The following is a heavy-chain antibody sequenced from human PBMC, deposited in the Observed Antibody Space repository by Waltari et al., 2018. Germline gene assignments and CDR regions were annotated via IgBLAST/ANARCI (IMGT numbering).Heavy chain of an antibody. D-gene: IGHD2-2*01. Sequence: QVQLAQSGSELKTPGASVKISCKASGSTFTAYAINWGRQAPGQGLELMGWITTNTGNPTYAQGFTGRFVFSLDTSVSTAYLQITSLKTEDSAVYYCAREVVPPHTIVVNWFDPWGQGTLVTVSS. CDR3: AREVVPPHTIVVNWFDP. CDR1: GSTFTAYA. CDR2: ITTNTGNP. J-gene: IGHJ5*02. V-gene: IGHV7-4-1*02.